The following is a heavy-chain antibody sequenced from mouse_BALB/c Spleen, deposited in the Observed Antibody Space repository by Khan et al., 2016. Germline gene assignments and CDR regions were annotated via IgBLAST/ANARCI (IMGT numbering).Heavy chain of an antibody. D-gene: IGHD2-3*01. Sequence: EVQLQESGPDLVKPSQSLSLTCTVTAYSITSGYSWHWIRQFPGNKLEWMGYIHYSGYTNYNPSLKSRISINRDTSKNQFFLQLTSVTAEDTATYYCARNDGYYALDYWGQGTSVTVSS. J-gene: IGHJ4*01. CDR2: IHYSGYT. V-gene: IGHV3-1*02. CDR1: AYSITSGYS. CDR3: ARNDGYYALDY.